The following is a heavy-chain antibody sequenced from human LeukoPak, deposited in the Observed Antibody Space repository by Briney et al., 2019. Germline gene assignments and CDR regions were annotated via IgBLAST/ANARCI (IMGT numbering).Heavy chain of an antibody. CDR2: ISGSGGST. CDR3: AKVSGYSYGWLDY. J-gene: IGHJ4*02. D-gene: IGHD5-18*01. Sequence: GGSLRLSCADSGFTFSSYAMSWVRQAPGKGLEWVSAISGSGGSTYYADSVKGRFTISRDNSKNTLYLQMNSLRAEDTAVYYCAKVSGYSYGWLDYRGQGTLVTVSS. V-gene: IGHV3-23*01. CDR1: GFTFSSYA.